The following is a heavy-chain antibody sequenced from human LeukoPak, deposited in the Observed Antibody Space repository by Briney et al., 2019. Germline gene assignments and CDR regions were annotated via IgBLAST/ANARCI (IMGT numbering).Heavy chain of an antibody. CDR2: ISSSGSPI. V-gene: IGHV3-48*03. D-gene: IGHD2-2*01. Sequence: PGWSLRLSCVACGCTFSRYEMNWVGQAAGQGVEGVSYISSSGSPIYYADSVKGRFTISRDNAKNSLFLQMNSLRAEDTAVYYCARTFCSTTNCYFPPFDYWGQGALVTVSS. CDR1: GCTFSRYE. CDR3: ARTFCSTTNCYFPPFDY. J-gene: IGHJ4*02.